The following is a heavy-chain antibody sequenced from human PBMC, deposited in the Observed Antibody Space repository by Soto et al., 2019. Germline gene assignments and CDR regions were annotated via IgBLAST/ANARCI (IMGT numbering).Heavy chain of an antibody. D-gene: IGHD3-3*01. CDR2: ISGSGSST. J-gene: IGHJ4*02. CDR1: GFTFRGHA. V-gene: IGHV3-23*01. Sequence: PGGLLRLSSTASGFTFRGHAMSLVRQAPGKGLEWVSAISGSGSSTYYADTVKSRYTISRDNSKNTLYLQMNSLRAEDTAVYYCAKDLERIPIFGVVAGDFDYWGQGTLVTVSS. CDR3: AKDLERIPIFGVVAGDFDY.